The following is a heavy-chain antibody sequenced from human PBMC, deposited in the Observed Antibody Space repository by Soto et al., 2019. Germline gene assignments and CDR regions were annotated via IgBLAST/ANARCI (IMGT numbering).Heavy chain of an antibody. D-gene: IGHD5-18*01. CDR1: GGTFSSYA. Sequence: GASVKVSCKASGGTFSSYAISWVRQAPGQGLEWMGGIIPIFGTANYAQKFQGRVTITADESTSTAYMELSSLRSEDTAVYYCARVVSYGPDYYFDYWGQGTLVTAPQ. J-gene: IGHJ4*02. CDR3: ARVVSYGPDYYFDY. V-gene: IGHV1-69*13. CDR2: IIPIFGTA.